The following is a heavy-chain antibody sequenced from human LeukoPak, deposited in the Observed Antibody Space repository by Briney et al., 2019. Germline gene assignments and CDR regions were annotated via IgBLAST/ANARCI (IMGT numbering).Heavy chain of an antibody. CDR1: GESFSGYY. D-gene: IGHD6-19*01. CDR2: INHSGST. Sequence: SGTLSLTCAVYGESFSGYYWSWIRQPPGKGLEWIGEINHSGSTNYNPSLKSRVTISLDTSKNQFSLKLSSVTAADTAVYYCARASLGYSSGWYNYWGQGTLVTVSS. J-gene: IGHJ4*02. V-gene: IGHV4-34*01. CDR3: ARASLGYSSGWYNY.